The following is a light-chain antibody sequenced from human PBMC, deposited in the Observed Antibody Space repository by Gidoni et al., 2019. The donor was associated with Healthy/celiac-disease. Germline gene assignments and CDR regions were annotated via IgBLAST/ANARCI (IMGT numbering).Light chain of an antibody. CDR1: QGISSW. J-gene: IGKJ4*01. CDR3: QQANSVPLT. Sequence: DIQMTPSPSSVSASVGDRVTITCRASQGISSWIAWYQQKPGKAPKLLIYAASSLQSGVPSRFSGSGSGTDFTLTSSSLQPEDFATYYCQQANSVPLTFGGGTKVEIK. CDR2: AAS. V-gene: IGKV1-12*01.